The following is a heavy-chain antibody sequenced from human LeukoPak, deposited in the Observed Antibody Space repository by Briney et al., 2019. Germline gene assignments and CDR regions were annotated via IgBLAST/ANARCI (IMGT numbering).Heavy chain of an antibody. CDR1: GGSISSYY. D-gene: IGHD4-11*01. Sequence: SETLSLTCTVSGGSISSYYWSWIRQPPGKGLEWIGDIYYSGSTNYNPSLKSRVTISVDTSKNQFSLKLSSVTAADTAVYYCARAARYSNFPGYYYYGMDVWGQGTTVTVSS. CDR2: IYYSGST. J-gene: IGHJ6*02. CDR3: ARAARYSNFPGYYYYGMDV. V-gene: IGHV4-59*01.